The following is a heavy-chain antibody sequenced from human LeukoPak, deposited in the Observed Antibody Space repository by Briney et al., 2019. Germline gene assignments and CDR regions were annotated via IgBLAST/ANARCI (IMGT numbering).Heavy chain of an antibody. D-gene: IGHD4-23*01. J-gene: IGHJ1*01. CDR2: IYYSGST. Sequence: SETLSLTCTVSGGSLSSSSYYWGWIRQPPGKGLEWIGSIYYSGSTYYNPSLKSRVTISVDTSKNQFSLKRSSVTAADTAVYYCARLVGGNEYFQHWGQGTLVTVSS. V-gene: IGHV4-39*01. CDR3: ARLVGGNEYFQH. CDR1: GGSLSSSSYY.